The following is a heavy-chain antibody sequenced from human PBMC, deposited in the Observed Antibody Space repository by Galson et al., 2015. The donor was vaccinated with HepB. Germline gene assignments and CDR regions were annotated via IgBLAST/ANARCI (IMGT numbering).Heavy chain of an antibody. J-gene: IGHJ1*01. V-gene: IGHV3-30*02. CDR3: AKASFRPQWLVEIFAEYFQH. Sequence: SLRLSCAASGFTFSSYGMHWVRQAPGKGLEWVAFIRYDGSNKYYADSVKGRFTISRDNSKNTLYLQMNSLRAEDTAVYYCAKASFRPQWLVEIFAEYFQHWGQGTLVTVSS. CDR2: IRYDGSNK. D-gene: IGHD6-19*01. CDR1: GFTFSSYG.